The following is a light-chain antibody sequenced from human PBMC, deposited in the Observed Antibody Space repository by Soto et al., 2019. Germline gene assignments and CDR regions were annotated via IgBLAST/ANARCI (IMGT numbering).Light chain of an antibody. CDR2: DAS. Sequence: EIVLTQSPGTLSLSPGEGATLSCRASQSFGSSHLAWYQQKPGQAPRLLIYDASGRATDIPDRFSGSGSGTDFTLTISRLEPDDFGVYYCQQRNQWPPVTFGGGTKVDIK. CDR3: QQRNQWPPVT. CDR1: QSFGSSH. J-gene: IGKJ4*01. V-gene: IGKV3D-20*02.